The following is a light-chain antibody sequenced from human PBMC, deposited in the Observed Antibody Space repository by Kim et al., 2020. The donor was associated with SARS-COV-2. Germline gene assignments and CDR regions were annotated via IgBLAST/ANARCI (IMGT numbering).Light chain of an antibody. CDR3: QQYHDWPLT. J-gene: IGKJ4*01. V-gene: IGKV3-15*01. CDR2: GPS. CDR1: QSVTSN. Sequence: VAAGERATPSCRASQSVTSNLAWYQQKPGRAPRLLIYGPSTRATGIPARFTGSGSGTEFTLTISSLQSEDFAVYYCQQYHDWPLTFGGGTKVDIK.